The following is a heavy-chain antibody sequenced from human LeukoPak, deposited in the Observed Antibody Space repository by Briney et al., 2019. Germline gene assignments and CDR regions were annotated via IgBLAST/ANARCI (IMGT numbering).Heavy chain of an antibody. J-gene: IGHJ6*03. CDR2: AHYSGST. CDR3: ARLTGTYYYYYMDV. D-gene: IGHD1-7*01. CDR1: GGSISSSCCS. V-gene: IGHV4-39*07. Sequence: SETLSLTCTVSGGSISSSCCSWGWIRQPPGKGLEWIGSAHYSGSTYYNPSLKSRVTISVDTSKNQFSLKLSPVTAADTAVYYCARLTGTYYYYYMDVWGKGTTVTVSS.